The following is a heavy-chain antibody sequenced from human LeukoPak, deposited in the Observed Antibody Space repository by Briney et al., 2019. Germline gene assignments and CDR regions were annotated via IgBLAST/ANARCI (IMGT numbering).Heavy chain of an antibody. Sequence: ESGPTLVKPTQTLTLTCTFSGLSLSTFGVGVGWIRQPPGKALEWLALIYWNADKRYSPSLKTRLTITKDTSKNQVVLTMTNMDPVDTATYYCAHSNSSSPHDYWGQGTLVTVSS. V-gene: IGHV2-5*01. J-gene: IGHJ4*02. CDR1: GLSLSTFGVG. CDR3: AHSNSSSPHDY. CDR2: IYWNADK. D-gene: IGHD6-13*01.